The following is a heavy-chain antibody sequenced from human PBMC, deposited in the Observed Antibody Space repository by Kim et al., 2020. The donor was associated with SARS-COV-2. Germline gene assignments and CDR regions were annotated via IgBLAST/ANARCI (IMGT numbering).Heavy chain of an antibody. V-gene: IGHV3-7*01. J-gene: IGHJ4*02. Sequence: YVDSVKGRFTISRDNAKNSLYLQMNSLRAEDTAVYYCARDQGYPGSFDYWGQGTLVTVSS. D-gene: IGHD3-10*01. CDR3: ARDQGYPGSFDY.